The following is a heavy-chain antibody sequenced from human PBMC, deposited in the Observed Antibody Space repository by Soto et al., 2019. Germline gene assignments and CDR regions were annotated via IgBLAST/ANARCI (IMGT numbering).Heavy chain of an antibody. CDR2: IYWDDDV. CDR3: AHSFSGYDHFDY. Sequence: GTGPTLVNATQTLTQTCTFSGFSLTTSGVGVGWIRQPPGKALEWLALIYWDDDVRCSPSLKSRLAIAKDTSKNQVVLTMTNMDRVDTATYYCAHSFSGYDHFDYWGQGTLVTVS. D-gene: IGHD5-12*01. J-gene: IGHJ4*02. V-gene: IGHV2-5*02. CDR1: GFSLTTSGVG.